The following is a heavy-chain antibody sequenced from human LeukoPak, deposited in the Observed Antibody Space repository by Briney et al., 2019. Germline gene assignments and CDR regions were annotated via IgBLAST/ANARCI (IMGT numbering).Heavy chain of an antibody. V-gene: IGHV4-59*01. J-gene: IGHJ4*02. Sequence: SETLSLTCTVSGGSISSYYWSWIRQPPGKGLEWIGYIYYSGSTNYNPSLKSRVTISVDTSKNQFSLKLSSVTAADTAVYYCARALAGYYDFWSASFDYWGQGTLVTVSS. CDR3: ARALAGYYDFWSASFDY. D-gene: IGHD3-3*01. CDR2: IYYSGST. CDR1: GGSISSYY.